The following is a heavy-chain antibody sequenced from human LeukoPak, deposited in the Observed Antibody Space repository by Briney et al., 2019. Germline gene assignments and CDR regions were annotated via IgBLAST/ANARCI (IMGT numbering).Heavy chain of an antibody. CDR3: ARFTVTNYYFDY. CDR1: GYTFTSNY. CDR2: INPSGGST. D-gene: IGHD4-17*01. Sequence: GASVKVSCKASGYTFTSNYMHWVRQAPGQGLEWMGIINPSGGSTSYAQKFQGRVHMTRDTSTSTVYMELSSLRSEDTAVYYCARFTVTNYYFDYWGQGALVTVSS. V-gene: IGHV1-46*01. J-gene: IGHJ4*02.